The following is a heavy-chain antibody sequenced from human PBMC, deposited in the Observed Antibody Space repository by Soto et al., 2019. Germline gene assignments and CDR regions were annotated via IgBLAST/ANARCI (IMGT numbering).Heavy chain of an antibody. Sequence: GGSLRLSCAASGFTFSSYWMSWVRQAPGKWLEWVANIKQDGSEKYYVDSVKGRFTISRDNAKNSLYLQMNSLRAEDSAVYYCAINPIYSNYFDYWGQGTLVTVSS. CDR1: GFTFSSYW. CDR2: IKQDGSEK. V-gene: IGHV3-7*03. J-gene: IGHJ4*02. CDR3: AINPIYSNYFDY. D-gene: IGHD4-4*01.